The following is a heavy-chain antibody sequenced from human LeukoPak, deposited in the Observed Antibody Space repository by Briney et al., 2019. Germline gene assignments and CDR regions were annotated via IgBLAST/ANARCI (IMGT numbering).Heavy chain of an antibody. Sequence: SGGSVRLSCAASGFTFSTYAMAWVRQVSGKGLEWVSSISSSGDKTYYADSVRGRFTISRDNSKNTLYLQMNSLRVEDTALYYCAKGPYHDITEYFCPWGQGTLVTVSS. CDR1: GFTFSTYA. CDR2: ISSSGDKT. CDR3: AKGPYHDITEYFCP. D-gene: IGHD3-16*01. V-gene: IGHV3-23*01. J-gene: IGHJ1*01.